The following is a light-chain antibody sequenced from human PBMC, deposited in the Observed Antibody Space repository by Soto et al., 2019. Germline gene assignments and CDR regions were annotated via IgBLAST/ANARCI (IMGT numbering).Light chain of an antibody. Sequence: QSVLTQPASVSGSPGQSITISCTGTSSDVGGYNYVSWYQQHPGKAPKLMIYDVSNRPSGVSYRFSGSKSGNTASLTISGRQAEDEGDYYCSSYKNSSTHVVFGGGTKLTVL. CDR2: DVS. CDR3: SSYKNSSTHVV. V-gene: IGLV2-14*01. CDR1: SSDVGGYNY. J-gene: IGLJ2*01.